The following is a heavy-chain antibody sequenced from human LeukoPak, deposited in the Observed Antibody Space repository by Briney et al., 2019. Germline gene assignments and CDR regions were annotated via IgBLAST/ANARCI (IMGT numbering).Heavy chain of an antibody. D-gene: IGHD1-26*01. J-gene: IGHJ4*02. CDR1: GFTFSSYA. CDR3: AKDRSIVGATIPSFDY. V-gene: IGHV3-23*01. Sequence: GGSLRLSCAASGFTFSSYAMSWVRQAPGKGLEWVSAISGSGGSTYYADSVKGRFTISRDNSKNTLYLRMNSLRAEDAAVYYCAKDRSIVGATIPSFDYWGQGTLVTVSS. CDR2: ISGSGGST.